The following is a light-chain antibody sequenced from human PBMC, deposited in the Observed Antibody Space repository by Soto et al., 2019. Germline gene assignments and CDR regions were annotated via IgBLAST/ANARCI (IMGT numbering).Light chain of an antibody. CDR2: DAS. CDR3: HQRSKWPLT. Sequence: IVLTQSPATLSLSPGETAPLSCRASQSVRSYLAWYQQKPGQAPRLLIYDASNRATDIPARFSGSGSGTDFTLTISSLDPEDAAVYYCHQRSKWPLTFGGGTKVDIK. V-gene: IGKV3-11*01. CDR1: QSVRSY. J-gene: IGKJ4*01.